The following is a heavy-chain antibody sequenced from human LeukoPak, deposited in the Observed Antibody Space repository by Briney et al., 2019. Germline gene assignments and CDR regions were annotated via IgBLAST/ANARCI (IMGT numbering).Heavy chain of an antibody. D-gene: IGHD1-26*01. CDR2: IYYSGST. Sequence: MSSETLSLTCTVSGGSISSYYWSWIRQPPGKGLEWIGYIYYSGSTYYNPSLKSRVTISVDTSKNQFSLKLSSVTAADTAVYYCARGGGPVGATRDPHYNWFDPWGQGTLVTVSS. V-gene: IGHV4-59*12. CDR1: GGSISSYY. J-gene: IGHJ5*02. CDR3: ARGGGPVGATRDPHYNWFDP.